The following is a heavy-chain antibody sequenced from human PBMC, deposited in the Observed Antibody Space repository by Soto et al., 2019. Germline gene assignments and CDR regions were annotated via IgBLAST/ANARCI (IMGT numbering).Heavy chain of an antibody. CDR3: ARDDYGGTAFDY. D-gene: IGHD4-17*01. V-gene: IGHV3-48*03. CDR1: GFTFSSYE. J-gene: IGHJ4*02. Sequence: EVQLVESGGGLVQPGGSLRLSCAASGFTFSSYEMNWVRQAPGKGLEWVSYISSSGSTIYYADSVKGRFTISRDNAKNSLYLQMNSLRAEDTAVYYCARDDYGGTAFDYWGQGTLVTVSS. CDR2: ISSSGSTI.